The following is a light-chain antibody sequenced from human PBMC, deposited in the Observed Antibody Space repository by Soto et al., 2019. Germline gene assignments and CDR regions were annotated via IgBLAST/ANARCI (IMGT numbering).Light chain of an antibody. CDR3: HHYGST. J-gene: IGKJ1*01. CDR1: QTVTSTY. V-gene: IGKV3-20*01. Sequence: EIVLTQSPGTLSLSPVERATLSCRASQTVTSTYLAWYQQKPGQAPRLLIYGASSRATGIPDRFSGSGSGTDFTLTISRLEPEDFAVYYCHHYGSTFGQGTKVDIK. CDR2: GAS.